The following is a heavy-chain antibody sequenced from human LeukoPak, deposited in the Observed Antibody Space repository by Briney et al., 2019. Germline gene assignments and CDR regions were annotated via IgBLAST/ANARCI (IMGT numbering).Heavy chain of an antibody. D-gene: IGHD1-26*01. V-gene: IGHV3-48*03. CDR3: ARDRSKWELDY. Sequence: PGGSLRLSCAASGFTFSSYEMNWVRQATGKGLEWVSYISSSGSTIYYADSVKGRFTISRDNAKNSLYLQMNSLRAEDTAVYYCARDRSKWELDYWGQGTLVTVSS. CDR2: ISSSGSTI. J-gene: IGHJ4*02. CDR1: GFTFSSYE.